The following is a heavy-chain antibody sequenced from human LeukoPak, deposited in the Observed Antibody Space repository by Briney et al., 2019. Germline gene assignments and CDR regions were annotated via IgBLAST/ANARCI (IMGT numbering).Heavy chain of an antibody. CDR1: GGSISSYY. CDR2: IYYSGST. J-gene: IGHJ6*03. CDR3: ARDQPPSSSPYYYYYYMDV. V-gene: IGHV4-59*12. D-gene: IGHD6-6*01. Sequence: SETLSLTCTVSGGSISSYYWSWIRQPPGKGLEWIGYIYYSGSTNYNPSLKSRVTISVDTSKNQFSLKLSSVTAADTAVYYCARDQPPSSSPYYYYYYMDVWGKGTTVTVSS.